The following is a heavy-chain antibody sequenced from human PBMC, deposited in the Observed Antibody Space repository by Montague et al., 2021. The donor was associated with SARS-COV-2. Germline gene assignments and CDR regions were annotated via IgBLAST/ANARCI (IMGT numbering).Heavy chain of an antibody. Sequence: SLRLSCAASGFTFSSYAMHWVRQAPGKELEWVAVISYDGSNKYYAESVKGRFTNSRDNSKNTLYLQMNSLRDEDTGVYYCAARMVKDYWGQGTLVTVSS. CDR2: ISYDGSNK. J-gene: IGHJ4*02. V-gene: IGHV3-30-3*01. CDR3: AARMVKDY. CDR1: GFTFSSYA. D-gene: IGHD5-18*01.